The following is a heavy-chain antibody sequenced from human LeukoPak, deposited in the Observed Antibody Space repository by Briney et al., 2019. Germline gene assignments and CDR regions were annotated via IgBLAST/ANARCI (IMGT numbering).Heavy chain of an antibody. CDR2: IHRSGSP. CDR1: LDSTTSNF. D-gene: IGHD1-14*01. Sequence: PSETLSLTCTVSLDSTTSNFWSWVRQPPGKGLEWLGEIHRSGSPNYNPSLQSRVTISIDRSRNQIVLELSSVTAADTAVYYCAREILGGFNPGAYWAQGTLVTVSS. CDR3: AREILGGFNPGAY. J-gene: IGHJ4*02. V-gene: IGHV4-4*02.